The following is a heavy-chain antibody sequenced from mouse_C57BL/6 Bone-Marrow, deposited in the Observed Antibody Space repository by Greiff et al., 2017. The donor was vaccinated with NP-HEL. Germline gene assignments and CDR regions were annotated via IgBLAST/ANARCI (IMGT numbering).Heavy chain of an antibody. CDR3: ARRGIYDGFAY. V-gene: IGHV1-80*01. Sequence: QVQLQQSGAELVKPGASVKISCKASGYAFSSYWMNWVKQRPGKGLEWIGQIYPGDGDTNYNGKLKGKATLTADKSSSTAYMQLSSLTSEDSAVYFCARRGIYDGFAYWGQGTLVTVSA. CDR1: GYAFSSYW. CDR2: IYPGDGDT. D-gene: IGHD2-3*01. J-gene: IGHJ3*01.